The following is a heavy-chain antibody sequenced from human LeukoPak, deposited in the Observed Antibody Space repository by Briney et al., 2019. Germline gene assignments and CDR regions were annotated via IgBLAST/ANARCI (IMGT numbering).Heavy chain of an antibody. V-gene: IGHV4-39*07. D-gene: IGHD6-19*01. CDR2: IYYSGST. CDR1: GGSISSSSYY. CDR3: ARGGGGSGWYQDY. J-gene: IGHJ4*02. Sequence: PSETLSLTCTVSGGSISSSSYYWGWIRQPPGKGLEWIGSIYYSGSTYYNPSLKSRVTISVDTSKNQFSLKLSSVTAVDTAVYYCARGGGGSGWYQDYWGQGTLVTVSS.